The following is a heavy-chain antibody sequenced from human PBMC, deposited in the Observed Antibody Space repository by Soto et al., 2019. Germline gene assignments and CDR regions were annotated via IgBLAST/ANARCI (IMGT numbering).Heavy chain of an antibody. CDR1: GDSITSGGYS. J-gene: IGHJ5*02. V-gene: IGHV4-30-2*01. D-gene: IGHD4-17*01. CDR2: IYKDGST. Sequence: QLQLHESGSGLVKPSQTLSLICSVSGDSITSGGYSWTWIRQPPGKGLEWIGYIYKDGSTNYNPSLKSRVTLSVDKSKNQFSLSLKSVTAADTAVYYCAREMTAVTATGDWFDTWGQGILVTVSS. CDR3: AREMTAVTATGDWFDT.